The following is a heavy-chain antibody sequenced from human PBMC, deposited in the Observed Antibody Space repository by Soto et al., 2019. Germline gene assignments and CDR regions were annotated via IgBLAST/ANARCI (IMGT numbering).Heavy chain of an antibody. CDR2: INAGNGNT. V-gene: IGHV1-3*01. CDR3: ARAGVGATPNDY. J-gene: IGHJ4*02. D-gene: IGHD1-26*01. Sequence: ASVKVSCKASGCTFTSYAMHWVRQAPGQRLEWMGWINAGNGNTKYSQKFQGRVTITRDTSASTAYMELSSLRSEDTAVYYCARAGVGATPNDYWGQGTLVTVSS. CDR1: GCTFTSYA.